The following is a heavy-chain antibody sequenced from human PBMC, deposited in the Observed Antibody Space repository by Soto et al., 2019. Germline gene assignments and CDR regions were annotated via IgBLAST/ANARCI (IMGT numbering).Heavy chain of an antibody. CDR1: TFTFSNSA. D-gene: IGHD6-6*01. Sequence: ESGGGLVPPGGSLRLSCAASTFTFSNSAMSWVRQAPGKGLEWVSAISGSGDYTYYADSVKGRFTISRDNSKNTVYLQMNSLRIEDTAVYYCRHSSSSRPDYAYNMDVWGQGTTVTVSS. J-gene: IGHJ6*02. CDR3: RHSSSSRPDYAYNMDV. V-gene: IGHV3-23*01. CDR2: ISGSGDYT.